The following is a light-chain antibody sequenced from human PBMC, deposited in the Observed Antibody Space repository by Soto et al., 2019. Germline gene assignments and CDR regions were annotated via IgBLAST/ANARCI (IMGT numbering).Light chain of an antibody. J-gene: IGKJ5*01. CDR1: ESVLYSSKNYNY. CDR3: QLYYICPYP. V-gene: IGKV4-1*01. Sequence: IVMNQSPDTLALSLGARATIRAKSSESVLYSSKNYNYFAWYQQNTRQPPKMXIYRESTRESWVPDRLSGSGSGTDFDLTTSSLRSEDVAVYYCQLYYICPYPFGQG. CDR2: RES.